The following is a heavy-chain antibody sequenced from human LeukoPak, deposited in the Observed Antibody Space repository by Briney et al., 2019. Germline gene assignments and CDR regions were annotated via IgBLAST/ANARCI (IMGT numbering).Heavy chain of an antibody. D-gene: IGHD3-9*01. Sequence: ASVKVSXKASGYTFTSYGISWVRQAPGQGLEWMGWISAYNGNTNYAQKLHGRVTMTTDTSTSTAYVELRSLRSDDTAVYYCARTHYDILTGEANWFDPWGQGTLVTVSS. V-gene: IGHV1-18*01. CDR1: GYTFTSYG. J-gene: IGHJ5*02. CDR2: ISAYNGNT. CDR3: ARTHYDILTGEANWFDP.